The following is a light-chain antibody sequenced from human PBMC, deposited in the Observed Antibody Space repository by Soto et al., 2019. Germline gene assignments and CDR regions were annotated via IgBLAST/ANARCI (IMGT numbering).Light chain of an antibody. J-gene: IGKJ1*01. CDR3: QQYGSSPWT. Sequence: PRGKPPLLCRVSQSVSSSYLAWYQQKPGLAPRLVIYDASSRATGIPDRFSGSGSGTDFTLTISRLEPEDFAVYYCQQYGSSPWTFGQGTKVDIK. CDR2: DAS. V-gene: IGKV3D-20*01. CDR1: QSVSSSY.